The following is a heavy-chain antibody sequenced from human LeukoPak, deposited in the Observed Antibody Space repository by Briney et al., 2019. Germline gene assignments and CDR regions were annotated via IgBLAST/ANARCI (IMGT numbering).Heavy chain of an antibody. J-gene: IGHJ4*02. D-gene: IGHD2-21*02. CDR1: GFTFSSYA. CDR3: XXARARLAYCGGDCLGSHFDY. CDR2: ISYDGSNK. Sequence: GGSLRLSCAASGFTFSSYAMHWVRQAPGKGLEWVAVISYDGSNKYYADSVKGRFTISRDNSKNTLYLQMNSLRAEDTAVYYCXXARARLAYCGGDCLGSHFDYWGQGTLVTVSS. V-gene: IGHV3-30-3*01.